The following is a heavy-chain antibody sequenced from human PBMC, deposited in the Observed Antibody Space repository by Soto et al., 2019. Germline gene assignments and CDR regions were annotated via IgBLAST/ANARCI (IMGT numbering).Heavy chain of an antibody. V-gene: IGHV1-18*04. CDR3: ARVKPYYYDSSGYYYVGVEWGFDY. Sequence: QVQLVQSGAEVKKPGASVKVSCKASGYTFTSYGISWVRQAPGQGLEWMGWISAYNGNTNYAQKLQGRVTMTTDTATSTAHMELRSLRSDDTAVYYCARVKPYYYDSSGYYYVGVEWGFDYWGQGTLVTVSS. J-gene: IGHJ4*02. D-gene: IGHD3-22*01. CDR1: GYTFTSYG. CDR2: ISAYNGNT.